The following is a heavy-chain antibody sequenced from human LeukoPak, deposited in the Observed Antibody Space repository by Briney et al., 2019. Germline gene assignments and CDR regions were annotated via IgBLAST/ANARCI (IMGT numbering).Heavy chain of an antibody. J-gene: IGHJ4*02. D-gene: IGHD4-17*01. Sequence: PGGSLRLSCATSGFTFSSYTMHWVRQAPGKGLEWVGCLKGRTSTETTDFAAPVKGRFTMSRDDSKNTLFLQMNSLTAEDTAVYYCTWMATVTTVDVWGQGTLVTVSS. CDR2: LKGRTSTETT. CDR1: GFTFSSYT. V-gene: IGHV3-15*01. CDR3: TWMATVTTVDV.